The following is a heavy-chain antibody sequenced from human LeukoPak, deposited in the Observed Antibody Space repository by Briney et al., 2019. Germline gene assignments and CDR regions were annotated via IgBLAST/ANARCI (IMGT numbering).Heavy chain of an antibody. Sequence: GASVKVSFKSSGYTFTTYPINWVRQPPGQGLEWMGWIDTNTGSPTYSQGLTGRLVFSLDTSVSTAFLQIHSLKAEDTALYYCVRGTDTTGYFNYWGQGTLVTVSS. CDR2: IDTNTGSP. CDR1: GYTFTTYP. D-gene: IGHD3-22*01. J-gene: IGHJ4*02. V-gene: IGHV7-4-1*01. CDR3: VRGTDTTGYFNY.